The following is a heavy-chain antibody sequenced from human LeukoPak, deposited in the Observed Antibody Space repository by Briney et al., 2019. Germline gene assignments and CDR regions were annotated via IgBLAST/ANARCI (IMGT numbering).Heavy chain of an antibody. CDR2: IRFDGSEK. V-gene: IGHV3-30*02. Sequence: GGSLRLSCAASGFTFNSYGMHWVRQAPGKGLEWVTFIRFDGSEKFYANSVKGRFTISRDNSKNTLNPQMTSLRVEDTAVYYCAKGRDFHFEYWGQGTLVTVSS. D-gene: IGHD3-3*01. CDR1: GFTFNSYG. J-gene: IGHJ4*02. CDR3: AKGRDFHFEY.